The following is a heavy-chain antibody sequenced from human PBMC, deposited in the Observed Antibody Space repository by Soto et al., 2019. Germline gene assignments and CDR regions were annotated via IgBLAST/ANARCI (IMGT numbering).Heavy chain of an antibody. Sequence: SETLSLTCTVSGGSISSSSYYWGWIRQPPGKGLEWIGSIYYSGSTYYNPSLKSRVTISVDTSKNQFSLKLSSVTAADTAVYYCARLTTQGVVRGFDPWGQGTLVTDS. CDR1: GGSISSSSYY. D-gene: IGHD3-3*01. CDR3: ARLTTQGVVRGFDP. V-gene: IGHV4-39*01. CDR2: IYYSGST. J-gene: IGHJ5*02.